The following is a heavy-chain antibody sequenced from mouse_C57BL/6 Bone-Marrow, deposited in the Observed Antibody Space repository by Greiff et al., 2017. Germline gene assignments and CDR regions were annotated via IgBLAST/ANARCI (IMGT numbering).Heavy chain of an antibody. CDR1: GYTFTAYW. Sequence: VQLQQSGAELMKPGASVKLSCKASGYTFTAYWIEWVKQRPGHGLEWIGEIFPGSGSTNYNEKFKGKATFTADTSSNTAYMQHSSLTAEDSAIYYCCCGSGFEGWGQGTTVTVSS. D-gene: IGHD1-1*01. CDR3: CCGSGFEG. CDR2: IFPGSGST. V-gene: IGHV1-9*01. J-gene: IGHJ1*01.